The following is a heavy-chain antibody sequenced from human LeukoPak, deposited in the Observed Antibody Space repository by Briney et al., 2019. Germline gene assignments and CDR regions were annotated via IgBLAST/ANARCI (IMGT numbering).Heavy chain of an antibody. CDR3: ARDDWGDYWYFDL. D-gene: IGHD3-9*01. Sequence: ASVKVSCKASGYTFTGYYMHWVRQAPGQGPEWMGRINPNSGGTNYAQKFQGRVTMTRDTSISTAYMELSRLRSDDTAVYYCARDDWGDYWYFDLWGRGTLVTVSS. CDR2: INPNSGGT. J-gene: IGHJ2*01. CDR1: GYTFTGYY. V-gene: IGHV1-2*06.